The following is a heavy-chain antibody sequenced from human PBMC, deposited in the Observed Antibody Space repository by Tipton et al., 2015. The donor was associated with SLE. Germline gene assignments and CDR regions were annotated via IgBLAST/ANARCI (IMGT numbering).Heavy chain of an antibody. J-gene: IGHJ5*02. V-gene: IGHV1-18*01. Sequence: QLVQSGPEVKKPGASVKLSCKTFGYTFANFGVSWVRQAPGQGLEWMGWISGYNGHTNYAQKLQGRVTMTTDTSTSTAYMELRSLRSDDTAVYYCAITLLEYGSSFDPWGQGTLVTVSS. D-gene: IGHD6-6*01. CDR2: ISGYNGHT. CDR1: GYTFANFG. CDR3: AITLLEYGSSFDP.